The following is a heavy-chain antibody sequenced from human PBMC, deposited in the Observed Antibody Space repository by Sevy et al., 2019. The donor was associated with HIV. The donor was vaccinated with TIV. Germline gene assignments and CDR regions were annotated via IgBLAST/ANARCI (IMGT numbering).Heavy chain of an antibody. Sequence: GESLKISCAASGFTVSRNLMSWIRQAPGKGLEWVSIIYSDGTTFYADSVKGRFTISRDNSRNTLYLQMNTLRAEDTAVYYCVGADRPNQGDFWGQGTLVTVSS. D-gene: IGHD6-6*01. CDR3: VGADRPNQGDF. V-gene: IGHV3-53*01. J-gene: IGHJ4*02. CDR2: IYSDGTT. CDR1: GFTVSRNL.